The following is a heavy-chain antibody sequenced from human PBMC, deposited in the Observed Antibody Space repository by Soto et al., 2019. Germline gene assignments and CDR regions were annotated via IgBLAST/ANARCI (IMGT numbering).Heavy chain of an antibody. V-gene: IGHV4-4*02. CDR2: VFHTGTT. Sequence: QVQLQESGPGLVKPSGTLSLTCAVSGDSVSSPYYWCWVRQPPGKGLEWIGEVFHTGTTSYNPSLRSRVPISMDKSNNQFSLDLSYVTAADTAVYYCARSAGWYAVHSWGPGTLVIVSS. CDR3: ARSAGWYAVHS. J-gene: IGHJ4*02. D-gene: IGHD6-19*01. CDR1: GDSVSSPYY.